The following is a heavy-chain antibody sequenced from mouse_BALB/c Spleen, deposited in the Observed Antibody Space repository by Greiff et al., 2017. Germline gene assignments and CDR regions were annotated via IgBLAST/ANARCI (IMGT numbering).Heavy chain of an antibody. CDR1: GYTFTSYW. Sequence: VQLQQSGAELARPGASVKLSCKASGYTFTSYWMQWVKQRPGQGLEWIGAIYPGDGDTRYTQKFKGKATLTADKSSSTAYMQLSSLASEDSAVYYCAREREGSYFDYWGQGTTLTVSS. J-gene: IGHJ2*01. CDR2: IYPGDGDT. CDR3: AREREGSYFDY. V-gene: IGHV1-87*01.